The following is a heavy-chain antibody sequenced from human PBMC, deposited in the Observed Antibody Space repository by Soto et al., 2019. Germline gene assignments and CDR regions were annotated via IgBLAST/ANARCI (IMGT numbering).Heavy chain of an antibody. D-gene: IGHD5-12*01. CDR1: GGSISSGDYY. Sequence: PSETLSLTCTVSGGSISSGDYYWSWIRQPPGKGLEWIGYIYYSGSTYYNPSLKSRVTISVDTSKNQFSLKLSSVTAADTAVYYCARVSGYDGYNYWGQGTLVTVSS. CDR3: ARVSGYDGYNY. J-gene: IGHJ4*02. CDR2: IYYSGST. V-gene: IGHV4-30-4*01.